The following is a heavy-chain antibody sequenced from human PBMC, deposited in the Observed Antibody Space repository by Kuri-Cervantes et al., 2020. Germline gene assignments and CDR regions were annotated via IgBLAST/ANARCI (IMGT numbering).Heavy chain of an antibody. CDR2: MNPNSGNT. Sequence: ASVKVSCKASGYTFTSYDINWVRQATGQGLEWMGWMNPNSGNTGYAQKFQGRVTMTRNTSISTAYMELSSLRAEDTAVYYCAKEYGSGSYYNRRGGYFDYWGQGTLVTVSS. D-gene: IGHD3-10*01. J-gene: IGHJ4*02. CDR3: AKEYGSGSYYNRRGGYFDY. CDR1: GYTFTSYD. V-gene: IGHV1-8*01.